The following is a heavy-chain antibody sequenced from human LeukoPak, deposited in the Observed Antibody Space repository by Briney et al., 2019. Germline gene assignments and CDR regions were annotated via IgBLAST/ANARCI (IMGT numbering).Heavy chain of an antibody. D-gene: IGHD6-19*01. CDR2: INPNSGGT. Sequence: ASVKVSCKASGYTFTGYYMHWVRQAPGQGLEWMGRINPNSGGTNYAQKFQGRVTMTRDTSISTAYMELSRLRSDDTAVYYCASGAPLSIAVAGPDYYYYGMDVWGQGTTVTVSS. V-gene: IGHV1-2*06. CDR1: GYTFTGYY. CDR3: ASGAPLSIAVAGPDYYYYGMDV. J-gene: IGHJ6*02.